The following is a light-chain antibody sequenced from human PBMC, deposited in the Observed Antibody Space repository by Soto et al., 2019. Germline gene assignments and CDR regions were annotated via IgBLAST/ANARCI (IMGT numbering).Light chain of an antibody. V-gene: IGKV3-15*01. J-gene: IGKJ2*01. CDR1: QSVSSN. CDR3: QQYNNWPPGT. Sequence: IVMTQSPATLSVSPGERTTLSCRASQSVSSNLAWYQQKPGQAPRLLIYGASARATGIPARFSGSGSGTEFTLTISSLQSADFAIYYCQQYNNWPPGTLGQGTKLEIK. CDR2: GAS.